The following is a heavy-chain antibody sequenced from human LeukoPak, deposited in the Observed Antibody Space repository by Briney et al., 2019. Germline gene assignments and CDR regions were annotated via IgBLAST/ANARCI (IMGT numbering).Heavy chain of an antibody. CDR1: GGTFSSYA. D-gene: IGHD5-12*01. V-gene: IGHV1-69*13. J-gene: IGHJ4*02. CDR3: ARDGYSGYEYHY. CDR2: IIPIFGTA. Sequence: SVKVSFKSSGGTFSSYAISWVRQPPGQGLELMGGIIPIFGTANYAQKFQGRVTITADESTSTAYMELSSLRSEDTAVYYCARDGYSGYEYHYWGQGTLVTVSS.